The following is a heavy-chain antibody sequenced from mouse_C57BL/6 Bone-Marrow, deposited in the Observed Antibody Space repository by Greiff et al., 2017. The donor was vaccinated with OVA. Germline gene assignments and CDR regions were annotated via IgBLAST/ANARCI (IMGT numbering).Heavy chain of an antibody. CDR1: GFNIKDDY. D-gene: IGHD2-4*01. Sequence: EVQLQQSGAELVRPGASVKLSCTASGFNIKDDYMHWVKQRPEQGLEWIGWIDPENGDTEYASKFQGKATITADTSSSTAYMQLSSLTSEDAAVYYCASAGGLPFDDWGQGTTLTVSS. CDR3: ASAGGLPFDD. V-gene: IGHV14-4*01. CDR2: IDPENGDT. J-gene: IGHJ2*01.